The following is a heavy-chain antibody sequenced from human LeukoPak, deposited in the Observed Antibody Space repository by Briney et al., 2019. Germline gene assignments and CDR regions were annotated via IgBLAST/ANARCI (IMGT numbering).Heavy chain of an antibody. Sequence: SETLSLTCTVSGGSISSYYWSWIRQPPGKGLEWIGYIYYSGSTNYNPSLKSRVTISVDTSKNQFSLKLSSVTAADTAVYYCARSSSGWYLDAFDIWGQGTMVTVSS. V-gene: IGHV4-59*01. CDR1: GGSISSYY. CDR3: ARSSSGWYLDAFDI. CDR2: IYYSGST. D-gene: IGHD6-19*01. J-gene: IGHJ3*02.